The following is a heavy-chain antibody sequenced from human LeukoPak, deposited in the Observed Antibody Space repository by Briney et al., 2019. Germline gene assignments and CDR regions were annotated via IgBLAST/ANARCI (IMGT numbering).Heavy chain of an antibody. CDR2: MNPNSGNT. CDR3: ARGYSGRGGGSSWYSYYYYMDV. V-gene: IGHV1-8*01. D-gene: IGHD6-13*01. Sequence: GASVKVSCKASGYTFTSYDTNWVRQATGQGLEWMGWMNPNSGNTGYAQKFQGRVTMTRNTSISTAYMELSSLRSEDTAVYYCARGYSGRGGGSSWYSYYYYMDVWGKGTTVTIS. CDR1: GYTFTSYD. J-gene: IGHJ6*03.